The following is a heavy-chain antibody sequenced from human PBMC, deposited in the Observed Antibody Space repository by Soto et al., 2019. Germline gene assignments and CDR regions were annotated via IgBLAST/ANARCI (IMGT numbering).Heavy chain of an antibody. CDR3: ARYPGYDFWSGYRNWFDP. Sequence: ASVKVSCKASGYTFTSYGISWVRQAPGQGLEWMGWISAYNGNTNYAQKLQGRATMTTDTSTSTAYMELRSLRSDDTAVYYCARYPGYDFWSGYRNWFDPWGQGTLVTVSS. CDR1: GYTFTSYG. D-gene: IGHD3-3*01. J-gene: IGHJ5*02. CDR2: ISAYNGNT. V-gene: IGHV1-18*01.